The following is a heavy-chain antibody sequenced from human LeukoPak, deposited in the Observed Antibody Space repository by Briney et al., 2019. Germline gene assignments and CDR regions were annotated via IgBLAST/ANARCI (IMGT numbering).Heavy chain of an antibody. CDR2: IYTSESP. CDR3: ARVSSSWYKDWYFDL. D-gene: IGHD6-13*01. CDR1: GGSIRSYY. J-gene: IGHJ2*01. Sequence: SETLSLTCTVSGGSIRSYYWSWIRQPAGKGLEWIGRIYTSESPTYKPSLKSRVTMSLDTSKNQFSLKLSSVTAADTAAYYCARVSSSWYKDWYFDLWGRGTLVAVSS. V-gene: IGHV4-4*07.